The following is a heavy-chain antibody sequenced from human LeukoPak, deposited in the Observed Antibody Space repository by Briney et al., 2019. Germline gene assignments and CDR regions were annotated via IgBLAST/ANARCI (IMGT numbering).Heavy chain of an antibody. Sequence: ASVKVSCKASGYTFTNLAMNWVRQAPGQRLEWMGWINAGNGNTKYSQKFQGRVTITRDTSASTAYMELSSLRSEDTAVYYCARGPHYDILTGYFPYWGQGTLVTVSS. CDR1: GYTFTNLA. J-gene: IGHJ4*02. CDR2: INAGNGNT. D-gene: IGHD3-9*01. V-gene: IGHV1-3*01. CDR3: ARGPHYDILTGYFPY.